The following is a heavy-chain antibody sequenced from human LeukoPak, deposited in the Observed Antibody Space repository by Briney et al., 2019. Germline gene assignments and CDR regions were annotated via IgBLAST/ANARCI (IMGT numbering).Heavy chain of an antibody. CDR3: ARVGANYYYYYMDV. V-gene: IGHV1-69*05. Sequence: ASVTVSCKSSGGTFSSYANSELRQPPGQGLEWMGGIIPIFGTANYAQKFQDRVTITTDESTSTAYMYPSSLTAKETAGYYRARVGANYYYYYMDVWGKGTTVTVSS. CDR2: IIPIFGTA. D-gene: IGHD4/OR15-4a*01. J-gene: IGHJ6*03. CDR1: GGTFSSYA.